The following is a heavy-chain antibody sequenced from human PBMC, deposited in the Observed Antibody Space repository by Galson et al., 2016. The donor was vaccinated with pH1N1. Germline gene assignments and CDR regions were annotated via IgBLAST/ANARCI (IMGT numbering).Heavy chain of an antibody. J-gene: IGHJ4*02. CDR2: VYYNGRA. V-gene: IGHV4-31*03. CDR3: ARGYSSGWYFDY. D-gene: IGHD6-19*01. Sequence: TLSLTCTVSGGSISSDGIYWSWIRQHPAKGLEWIGFVYYNGRADYNPPLKSRASISIDTSKGQFSLTLTSVTAADTAVYFCARGYSSGWYFDYWGQGARVTASS. CDR1: GGSISSDGIY.